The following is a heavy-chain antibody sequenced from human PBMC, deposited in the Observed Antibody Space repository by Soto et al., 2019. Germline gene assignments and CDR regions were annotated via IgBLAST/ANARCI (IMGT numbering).Heavy chain of an antibody. D-gene: IGHD3-10*01. Sequence: GGSLRLSCAASGFTFSSYAMSWVRQAPGKGLEWVSAISGSGGSTYYADSVKGRFTISRDNSKNTLFLQMNSLRAEDTAVYYCAKEDDGWGSYFRNALDYWGQGTLVTVSS. CDR1: GFTFSSYA. J-gene: IGHJ4*02. CDR3: AKEDDGWGSYFRNALDY. V-gene: IGHV3-23*01. CDR2: ISGSGGST.